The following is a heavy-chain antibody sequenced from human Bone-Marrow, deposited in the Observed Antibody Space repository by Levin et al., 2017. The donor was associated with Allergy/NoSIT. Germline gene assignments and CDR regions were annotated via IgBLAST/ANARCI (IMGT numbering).Heavy chain of an antibody. Sequence: PGESLKISCAASGFTVSSNNMNWMRQAPGKGLEWVSVIYSGGSTYYADSVKGRFTISRDNSKNTLYLQMNSLRAEDTAVYYCARSSGYSYGYNLDYWGQGTLVTVSS. CDR2: IYSGGST. V-gene: IGHV3-53*01. CDR1: GFTVSSNN. D-gene: IGHD5-18*01. CDR3: ARSSGYSYGYNLDY. J-gene: IGHJ4*02.